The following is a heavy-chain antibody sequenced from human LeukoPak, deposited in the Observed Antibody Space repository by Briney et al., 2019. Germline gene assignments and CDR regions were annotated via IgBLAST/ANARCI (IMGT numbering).Heavy chain of an antibody. CDR3: TAEYDSSGYYPWFFDL. J-gene: IGHJ2*01. V-gene: IGHV3-15*01. CDR1: GFTFSNAW. D-gene: IGHD3-22*01. CDR2: IKSKSAGGKT. Sequence: GGSLRLSCAAPGFTFSNAWMSWVRQAPGKGLEWVGRIKSKSAGGKTDYAAPVKGRFTISRDDSKNTLYLQMNSLKTEDTAVYYCTAEYDSSGYYPWFFDLWGRGTLVTASS.